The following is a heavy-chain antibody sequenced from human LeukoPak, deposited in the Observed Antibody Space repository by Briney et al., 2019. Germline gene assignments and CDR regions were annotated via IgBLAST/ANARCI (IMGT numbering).Heavy chain of an antibody. J-gene: IGHJ3*02. CDR2: IIPILGIA. CDR3: ARENTAMVAFDI. D-gene: IGHD5-18*01. CDR1: GYTFTSYG. V-gene: IGHV1-69*04. Sequence: SVKVSCKASGYTFTSYGISWVRQAPGQGLEWMGRIIPILGIANYAQKFQGRATITADKSTSTAYMELSSLRSEDTAVYYCARENTAMVAFDIWGQGTMVTVSS.